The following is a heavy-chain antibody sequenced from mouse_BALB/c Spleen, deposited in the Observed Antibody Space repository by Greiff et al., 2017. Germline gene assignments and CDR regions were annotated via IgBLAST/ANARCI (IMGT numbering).Heavy chain of an antibody. V-gene: IGHV14-3*02. CDR1: GFNIKDTY. J-gene: IGHJ4*01. Sequence: EVQLQESGAELVKPGASVKLSCTASGFNIKDTYMHWVKQRPEQGLEWIGRIDPANGNTKYDPKFQGKATITADTSSNTAYLQLSSLTSEDTAVYYCARSTDGYYVRAMDYWGQGTSVTVSS. CDR2: IDPANGNT. D-gene: IGHD2-3*01. CDR3: ARSTDGYYVRAMDY.